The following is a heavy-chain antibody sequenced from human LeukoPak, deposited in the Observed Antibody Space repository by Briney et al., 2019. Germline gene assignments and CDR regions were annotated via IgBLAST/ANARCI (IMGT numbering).Heavy chain of an antibody. V-gene: IGHV4-59*01. Sequence: PSETLSLNCTVSGGSITTYYWSWIGQPPGKGLEWSGYIYHSEIPNYNPSMTSRVTISVDTSKNQFSLKLSSVTDADTAVYYCASTDKGGTGTYWGEGTLVTVSS. CDR1: GGSITTYY. J-gene: IGHJ4*02. D-gene: IGHD1-1*01. CDR2: IYHSEIP. CDR3: ASTDKGGTGTY.